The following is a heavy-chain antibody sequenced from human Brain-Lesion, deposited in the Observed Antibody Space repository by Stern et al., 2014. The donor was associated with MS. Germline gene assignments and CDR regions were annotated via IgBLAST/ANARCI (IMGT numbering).Heavy chain of an antibody. CDR2: IKQDGSEK. D-gene: IGHD2-21*02. V-gene: IGHV3-7*01. CDR1: GLTLSSYW. Sequence: EVQLLESGGGLVQPGGSLRLSCAASGLTLSSYWMSWVRQAPGKGLEWVANIKQDGSEKYYVDSVKGRFTISRDNAKNSLFLQMNSLRAEDTAVYYCAADTRAMTVFYWGQGTLVTVS. J-gene: IGHJ4*02. CDR3: AADTRAMTVFY.